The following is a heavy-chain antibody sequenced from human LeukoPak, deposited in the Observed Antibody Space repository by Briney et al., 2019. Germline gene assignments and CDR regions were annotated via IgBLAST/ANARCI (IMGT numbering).Heavy chain of an antibody. Sequence: ASVKVSCKASGYTFTSYYMHWVRQAPGQGLEWMGIINPSGGSTSYAQKFQGRVTMTRDTSTSTVYMELSSLRSEDTAVCYCARVRLVGATTGCFDYWGQGTLVTVSS. J-gene: IGHJ4*02. CDR2: INPSGGST. V-gene: IGHV1-46*03. CDR1: GYTFTSYY. D-gene: IGHD1-26*01. CDR3: ARVRLVGATTGCFDY.